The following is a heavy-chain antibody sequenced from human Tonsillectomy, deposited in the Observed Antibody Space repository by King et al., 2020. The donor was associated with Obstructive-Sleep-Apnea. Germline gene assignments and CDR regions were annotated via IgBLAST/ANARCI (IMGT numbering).Heavy chain of an antibody. CDR3: ARGESLGTFDY. V-gene: IGHV3-30*04. Sequence: VQLVESGGGVVQPGRSLRLSCAASGFTFSSYAMHWVRQAPGKGLEWVAVISYDGSNKYYTDSVKGRFTISRDNSKNTLHLQMNSLRAEDTAGYYCARGESLGTFDYWGQGTLVTVSS. D-gene: IGHD7-27*01. J-gene: IGHJ4*02. CDR2: ISYDGSNK. CDR1: GFTFSSYA.